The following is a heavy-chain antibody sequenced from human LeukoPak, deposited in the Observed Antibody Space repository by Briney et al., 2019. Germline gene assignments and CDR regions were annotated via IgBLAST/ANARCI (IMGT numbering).Heavy chain of an antibody. D-gene: IGHD3-3*01. CDR2: IWYDGGSK. Sequence: GGSLRLSCAASGFTFNNYGMRWVRQAPGRGLEWVAVIWYDGGSKYYADSVKGRSTISRDNSKNTLYLQMNSLRAEDSAVYYCARIGLLSGTHSKWGLDYWGQGTLVTVSS. J-gene: IGHJ4*02. CDR3: ARIGLLSGTHSKWGLDY. CDR1: GFTFNNYG. V-gene: IGHV3-33*01.